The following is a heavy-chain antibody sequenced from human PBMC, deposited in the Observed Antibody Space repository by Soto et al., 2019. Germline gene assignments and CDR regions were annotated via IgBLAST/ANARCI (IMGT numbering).Heavy chain of an antibody. CDR2: IIPILGIA. CDR3: AREHCSSTSCYRDY. J-gene: IGHJ4*02. CDR1: GGTFSSYT. Sequence: QVQLVQSGAEVKKPGSSVKVSCKASGGTFSSYTISWVRQAPGQGLEWMGRIIPILGIANYAQKFQGRVTVSAEKSTSTAYMELSSLRSEDTAVYYCAREHCSSTSCYRDYWGQGTLVTVSS. V-gene: IGHV1-69*02. D-gene: IGHD2-2*02.